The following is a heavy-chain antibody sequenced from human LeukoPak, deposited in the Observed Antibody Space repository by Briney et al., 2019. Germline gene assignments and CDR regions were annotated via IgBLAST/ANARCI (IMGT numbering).Heavy chain of an antibody. CDR2: INPNSGGT. Sequence: ASVRVSCKASGYTFTGYYMRWVRQAPGQGLEWMGWINPNSGGTNYAQKFQGRVTMTRDTSNSTAYMELSRLRSDDTAVYYCARGGQYVLHYDSSGYPPRGHWGQGTLVTVSS. J-gene: IGHJ4*02. D-gene: IGHD3-22*01. CDR3: ARGGQYVLHYDSSGYPPRGH. CDR1: GYTFTGYY. V-gene: IGHV1-2*02.